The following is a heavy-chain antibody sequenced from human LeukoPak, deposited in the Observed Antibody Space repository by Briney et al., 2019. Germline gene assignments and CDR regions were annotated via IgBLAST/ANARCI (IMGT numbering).Heavy chain of an antibody. V-gene: IGHV4-39*01. Sequence: PSETLSLTCTVSGGSISSSSYYWGWIRQPRGKGLEWIGSIYYSGSTYDNPSLKSRVTISVDTSKNQFSLKLSSVTAADTAVYYCARHQVVPAAIIGNWFDPWGQGTLVTVSS. D-gene: IGHD2-2*01. J-gene: IGHJ5*02. CDR3: ARHQVVPAAIIGNWFDP. CDR2: IYYSGST. CDR1: GGSISSSSYY.